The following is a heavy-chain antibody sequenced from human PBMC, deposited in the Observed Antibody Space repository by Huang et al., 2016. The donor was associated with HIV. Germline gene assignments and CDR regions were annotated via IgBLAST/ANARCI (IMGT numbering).Heavy chain of an antibody. CDR3: ARQDTSGWYADPYYFDY. CDR1: GGSISTSGYY. J-gene: IGHJ4*02. V-gene: IGHV4-39*01. D-gene: IGHD6-19*01. CDR2: IYYSGST. Sequence: QLQLQESGPGLVKPSETLSLTCTVSGGSISTSGYYWGWIRQPPGKGLEWIGSIYYSGSTSSTPSLKSRVTISVYTSKSQFSLKLSSVTAADTAVYYCARQDTSGWYADPYYFDYWGQGTLVTVSS.